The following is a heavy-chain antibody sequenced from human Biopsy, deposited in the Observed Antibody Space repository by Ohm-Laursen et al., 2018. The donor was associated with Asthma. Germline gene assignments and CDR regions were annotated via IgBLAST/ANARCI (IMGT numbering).Heavy chain of an antibody. CDR1: GFTFSSYA. D-gene: IGHD6-19*01. V-gene: IGHV3-30-3*01. J-gene: IGHJ4*02. Sequence: SLRFSCAASGFTFSSYAMHWVRQAPGKGLEWVAVISYDGSNKYYADSVKGRFTISRDNSKNTLYLQMNSLRAEDTAVYYCAREGIAVAHFDYWGQGTLVTVSS. CDR3: AREGIAVAHFDY. CDR2: ISYDGSNK.